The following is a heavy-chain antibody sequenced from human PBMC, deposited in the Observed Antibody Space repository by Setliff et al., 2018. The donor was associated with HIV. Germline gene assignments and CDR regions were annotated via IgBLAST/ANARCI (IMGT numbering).Heavy chain of an antibody. CDR2: ISNDGSNK. D-gene: IGHD3-9*01. V-gene: IGHV3-30*01. CDR3: ARDRTYYDILTGYLDY. Sequence: GESLKISCAASGFTFSRSAVHWVRQAPGKGLEWVAVISNDGSNKFYADSVKGRFTISRDNSKKTLYLQMNSLRAEDTAVYYCARDRTYYDILTGYLDYWGQGALVTVSS. J-gene: IGHJ4*02. CDR1: GFTFSRSA.